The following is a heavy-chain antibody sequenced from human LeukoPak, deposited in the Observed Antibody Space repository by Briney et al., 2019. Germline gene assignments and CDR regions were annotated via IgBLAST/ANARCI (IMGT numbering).Heavy chain of an antibody. Sequence: SVKVSCKASGGTFSSYAISWVRQAPGQGLEWMGRIIPIFGTANYAQKFQGRVTITTDESTSTAYMELSSLRSEDTAVYYCARSQYSSGWGFHYWGQGTLVTVSS. J-gene: IGHJ4*02. D-gene: IGHD6-19*01. CDR2: IIPIFGTA. CDR3: ARSQYSSGWGFHY. V-gene: IGHV1-69*05. CDR1: GGTFSSYA.